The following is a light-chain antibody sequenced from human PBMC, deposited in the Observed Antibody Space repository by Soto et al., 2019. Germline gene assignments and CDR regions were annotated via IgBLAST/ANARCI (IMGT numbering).Light chain of an antibody. J-gene: IGKJ1*01. CDR2: KAS. CDR1: QSISSW. CDR3: QQYSTYSWT. Sequence: DIQMTQSPSTLSASVGDRVTITCRASQSISSWLAWYQQKPGKAPKLLIYKASNLESGVPSRFSGSGSGTEFTLTISSLQPDDFATYYCQQYSTYSWTFGQGTQVVIK. V-gene: IGKV1-5*03.